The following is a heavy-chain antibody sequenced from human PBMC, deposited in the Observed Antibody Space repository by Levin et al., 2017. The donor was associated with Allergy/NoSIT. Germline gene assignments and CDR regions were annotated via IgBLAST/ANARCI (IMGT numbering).Heavy chain of an antibody. Sequence: GGSLRLSCAASGFTVSSNYMSWVRQAPGKGLEWVSVIYSGGSTYYADSVKGRFTISRDNSKNTLYLQMNSLRAEDTAVYYCARQYYDILTGDYYFDYWGQGTLVTVSS. J-gene: IGHJ4*02. CDR3: ARQYYDILTGDYYFDY. V-gene: IGHV3-66*04. CDR2: IYSGGST. CDR1: GFTVSSNY. D-gene: IGHD3-9*01.